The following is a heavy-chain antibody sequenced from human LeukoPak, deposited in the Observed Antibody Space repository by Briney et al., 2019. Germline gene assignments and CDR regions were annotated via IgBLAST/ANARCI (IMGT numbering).Heavy chain of an antibody. CDR3: AKDQGHCSGGSCYSMDY. J-gene: IGHJ4*02. CDR2: IWYDGSNK. CDR1: GFTFSSYG. D-gene: IGHD2-15*01. Sequence: GGSLRLSCAASGFTFSSYGMHWVRQAQGKGLEWVAVIWYDGSNKYYADSVKGRFTISRDNSKNTLYLQMNSLRAGDTAVYYCAKDQGHCSGGSCYSMDYWGQGTLVTVSS. V-gene: IGHV3-33*06.